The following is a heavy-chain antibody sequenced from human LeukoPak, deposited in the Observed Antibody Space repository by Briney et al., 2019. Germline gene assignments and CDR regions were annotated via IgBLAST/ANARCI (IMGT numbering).Heavy chain of an antibody. CDR3: ASGSMVRGVIIRLFDY. J-gene: IGHJ4*02. CDR2: ISYDGSNK. D-gene: IGHD3-10*01. V-gene: IGHV3-30*03. Sequence: GGSLRLSCAASGFTFSSYGMHWVRQAPGKGLEWVAVISYDGSNKYYADSVKGRFTISRDNSKNTLYLQMSSLRAEDTAVYYCASGSMVRGVIIRLFDYWGQGTLVTVSS. CDR1: GFTFSSYG.